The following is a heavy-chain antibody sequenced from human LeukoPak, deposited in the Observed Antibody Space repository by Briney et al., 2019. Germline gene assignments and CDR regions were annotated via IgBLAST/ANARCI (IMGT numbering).Heavy chain of an antibody. D-gene: IGHD3-10*01. V-gene: IGHV3-48*01. J-gene: IGHJ4*02. CDR1: GFTFSSYS. CDR3: ARDNSKDYYGSGSYDY. CDR2: ISSSSSTI. Sequence: GGSLRLSCAASGFTFSSYSMNWVRQAPGKGLEWVSYISSSSSTIYYADSVKGRFTISRDNAKNSLYLQMNSLRAEDTAVYYCARDNSKDYYGSGSYDYWGQGTLVTVSS.